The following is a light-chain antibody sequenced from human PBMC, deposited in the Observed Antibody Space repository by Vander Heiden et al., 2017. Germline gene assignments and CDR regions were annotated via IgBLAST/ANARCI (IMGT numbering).Light chain of an antibody. Sequence: DIQMTQSPSSLSASGDRVTITCRTSQSISSYLNWYQQKPGKAPKLLIYAASSLQSGVPSRFSGSGSGTDFTLTISRLQPEDFATYYCQQSDSTPHTFGHGTKVDIK. J-gene: IGKJ3*01. CDR1: QSISSY. CDR3: QQSDSTPHT. CDR2: AAS. V-gene: IGKV1-39*01.